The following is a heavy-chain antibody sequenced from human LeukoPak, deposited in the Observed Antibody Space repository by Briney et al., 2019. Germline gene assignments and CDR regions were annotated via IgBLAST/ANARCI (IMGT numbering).Heavy chain of an antibody. D-gene: IGHD3-9*01. J-gene: IGHJ2*01. CDR3: ARHTTYFDILAGYSPSWYFDL. V-gene: IGHV4-59*01. Sequence: PSETLSLTCTVSGGSISSYYWSWIRQPPGKGLEWIGYISYSGNTNYNPSLKSRVTISVDTSKNQFSLKLSSVTAADTAVYYCARHTTYFDILAGYSPSWYFDLWGRGTLVTVSS. CDR1: GGSISSYY. CDR2: ISYSGNT.